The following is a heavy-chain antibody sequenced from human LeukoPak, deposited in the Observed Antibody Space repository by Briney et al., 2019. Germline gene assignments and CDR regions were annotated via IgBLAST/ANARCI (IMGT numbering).Heavy chain of an antibody. D-gene: IGHD1-1*01. Sequence: GGSLRLSCAASGFTLSDYDMHWVRHATGKGREWVSAIGTAGDTYYTGSVKGRFTISRENAKNSLYLQMNSLRAGDTAVYYCARVAKERVGGVYYFDYWGQGTLVTVSS. CDR1: GFTLSDYD. J-gene: IGHJ4*02. CDR3: ARVAKERVGGVYYFDY. CDR2: IGTAGDT. V-gene: IGHV3-13*01.